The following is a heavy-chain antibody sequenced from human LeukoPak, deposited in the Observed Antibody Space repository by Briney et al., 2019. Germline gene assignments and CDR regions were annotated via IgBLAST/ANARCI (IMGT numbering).Heavy chain of an antibody. CDR3: ARETGIAVALGWYFDL. Sequence: SVKVSCKASGGTFSSYAISWVRQAPGQGLEWMGGIIPIFGTANYAQKFQGRVTITADEATSTAYMELSSLRAEDTAVYYCARETGIAVALGWYFDLWGRGTLVTVSS. CDR1: GGTFSSYA. CDR2: IIPIFGTA. D-gene: IGHD6-19*01. J-gene: IGHJ2*01. V-gene: IGHV1-69*01.